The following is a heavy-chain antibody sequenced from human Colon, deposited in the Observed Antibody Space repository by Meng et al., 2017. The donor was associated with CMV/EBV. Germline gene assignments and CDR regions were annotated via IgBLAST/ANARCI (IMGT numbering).Heavy chain of an antibody. D-gene: IGHD2-8*02. Sequence: KDCRPALGQRTPPLTLPSLSPGCALTTTGSGVAWVRQPPGKAPELLALIHGDDDKRYSPSLKNRLNITKDSSKNQVVLSTTDLGPADTGTFYCARHSLTILTDWGQGALVTVSS. V-gene: IGHV2-5*02. CDR2: IHGDDDK. CDR1: GCALTTTGSG. J-gene: IGHJ4*02. CDR3: ARHSLTILTD.